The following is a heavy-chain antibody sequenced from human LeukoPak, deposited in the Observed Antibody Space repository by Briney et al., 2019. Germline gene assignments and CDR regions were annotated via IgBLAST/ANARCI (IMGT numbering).Heavy chain of an antibody. CDR1: GYSISSGYF. D-gene: IGHD1-26*01. V-gene: IGHV4-38-2*02. CDR3: ARLSGSYGEESYYYYMDV. CDR2: IYHSGST. Sequence: SETLSLTCSISGYSISSGYFWGWIRQPPGKGLEWIGEIYHSGSTNYNPSLKSRVTISVDTSKNQFSLKLSSVTAADTAVYYCARLSGSYGEESYYYYMDVWGKGTTVTVSS. J-gene: IGHJ6*03.